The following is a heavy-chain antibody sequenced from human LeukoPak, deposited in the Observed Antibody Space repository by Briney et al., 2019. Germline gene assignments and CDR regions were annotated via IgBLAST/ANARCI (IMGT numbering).Heavy chain of an antibody. Sequence: PSETLSLTCAVYGGSFGGYYWSWIRQPPGKGLEWIGEINHSGSTNYNPSLKSRVTISVDTSKNQFSLKLSSVTAADTAVYYCARALGIVGADYYFDYWGQGTLVTVSS. J-gene: IGHJ4*02. D-gene: IGHD1-26*01. CDR3: ARALGIVGADYYFDY. CDR2: INHSGST. V-gene: IGHV4-34*01. CDR1: GGSFGGYY.